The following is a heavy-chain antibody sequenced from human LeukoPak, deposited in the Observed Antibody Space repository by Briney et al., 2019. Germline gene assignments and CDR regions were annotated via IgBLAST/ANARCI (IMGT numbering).Heavy chain of an antibody. D-gene: IGHD6-13*01. V-gene: IGHV1-18*01. CDR1: GYTFTSYG. Sequence: GASVKVSCKASGYTFTSYGISWVRQAPGHGLEWMGWISAYNGNRNYAEKFQGRVTMTTDTSTSTTYMEVRGLGSDDTAVYYCARDHMLRSAVGTLDYWGQRTLVTVSS. CDR2: ISAYNGNR. CDR3: ARDHMLRSAVGTLDY. J-gene: IGHJ4*02.